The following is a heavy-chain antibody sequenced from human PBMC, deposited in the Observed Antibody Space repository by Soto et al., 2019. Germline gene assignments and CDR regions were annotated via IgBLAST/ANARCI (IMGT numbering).Heavy chain of an antibody. CDR2: IYYSGST. CDR1: GGSISSYY. D-gene: IGHD5-18*01. CDR3: ARVLDTAMATVFDY. Sequence: SETLSLTCTVSGGSISSYYWSWIRQPPGKGLEWIGYIYYSGSTNYNPSLKSRVTISVDTSKNQFSLKLSSVTAADTAVYYCARVLDTAMATVFDYWGQGTLVTVSS. J-gene: IGHJ4*02. V-gene: IGHV4-59*01.